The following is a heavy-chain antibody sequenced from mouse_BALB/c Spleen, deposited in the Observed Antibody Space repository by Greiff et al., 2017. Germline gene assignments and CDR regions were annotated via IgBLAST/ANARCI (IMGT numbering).Heavy chain of an antibody. CDR2: IDPETGGT. CDR1: GYTFTDYE. D-gene: IGHD2-4*01. Sequence: VQLQQSGAELVRPGASVTLSCKASGYTFTDYEMHWVKQTPVHGLEWIGAIDPETGGTAYNQKFKGKATLTADKSSSTAYMELRSLTSEDSAVYYCTPMITTAVFYAMDYWGQGTSVTVSS. V-gene: IGHV1-15*01. J-gene: IGHJ4*01. CDR3: TPMITTAVFYAMDY.